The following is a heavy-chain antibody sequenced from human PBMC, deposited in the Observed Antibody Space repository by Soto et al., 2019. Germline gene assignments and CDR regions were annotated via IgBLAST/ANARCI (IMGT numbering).Heavy chain of an antibody. V-gene: IGHV5-51*01. J-gene: IGHJ4*02. CDR2: IYPGDSDT. CDR1: GYSFTSYW. D-gene: IGHD3-9*01. CDR3: ARRTRQAPGYYDILTGYYAPYDY. Sequence: GESLKISCKGSGYSFTSYWIGWVRQMPGKGLEWMGIIYPGDSDTRYSPSFQGQVTISADKSISTAYLQWSSLKASDTAMYYCARRTRQAPGYYDILTGYYAPYDYWGQGTLLTVSS.